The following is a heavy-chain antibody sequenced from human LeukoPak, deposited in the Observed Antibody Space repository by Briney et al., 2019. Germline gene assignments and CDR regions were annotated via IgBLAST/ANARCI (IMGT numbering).Heavy chain of an antibody. D-gene: IGHD1-26*01. CDR1: GFTFSINV. CDR3: ARGPISGATTFPFDC. Sequence: GGSLRLSCAASGFTFSINVMHWVRQAPGKGLEWVALISYDGSNKYYADSVKGRFTISRDNSKNTLFLQMNSLKAEDTAVYYCARGPISGATTFPFDCWGQGTLVTVSS. J-gene: IGHJ4*02. V-gene: IGHV3-30*04. CDR2: ISYDGSNK.